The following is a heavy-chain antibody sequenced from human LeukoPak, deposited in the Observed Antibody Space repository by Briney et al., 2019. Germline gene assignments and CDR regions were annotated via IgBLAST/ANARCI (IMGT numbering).Heavy chain of an antibody. CDR1: GSSISSSSYY. D-gene: IGHD2-15*01. J-gene: IGHJ3*02. V-gene: IGHV4-39*07. CDR3: ARDPSHHSGTFDI. CDR2: INYSGST. Sequence: SETLSLTCTVSGSSISSSSYYWGWIRQPPGKGLEWIGSINYSGSTYYNPSLKSRVTISVDRSKNQFSLKLSSVTAADTAVYYCARDPSHHSGTFDIWGQGTMVTVSS.